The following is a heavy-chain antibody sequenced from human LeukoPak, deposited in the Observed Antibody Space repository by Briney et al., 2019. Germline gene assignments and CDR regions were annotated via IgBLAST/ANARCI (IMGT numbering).Heavy chain of an antibody. CDR2: INHSGST. Sequence: SETLSLTCAVYGGSFSGYYWSWLRQPPGKGLEWIGEINHSGSTNYNPSLKSRVTISVDTSKNQFSLKLSSVTAADTAVYYCARGRGYYDSSGYRTAVWFDPWGQGTLVTVSS. D-gene: IGHD3-22*01. CDR1: GGSFSGYY. V-gene: IGHV4-34*01. J-gene: IGHJ5*02. CDR3: ARGRGYYDSSGYRTAVWFDP.